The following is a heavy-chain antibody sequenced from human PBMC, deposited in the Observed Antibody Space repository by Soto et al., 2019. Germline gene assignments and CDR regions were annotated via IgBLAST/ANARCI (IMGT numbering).Heavy chain of an antibody. V-gene: IGHV3-21*01. D-gene: IGHD3-10*01. Sequence: GGSMSLSCGASGGTFSSYSVNWVRQAPGKGLEWVSSISSSSSYIYYADSVKGRFTTSRDNAKNSLYLQMDSLRAEDTAVCYCATDSGYGSGNSVNHYLDYWGHGTLVTVSS. CDR1: GGTFSSYS. CDR2: ISSSSSYI. J-gene: IGHJ4*01. CDR3: ATDSGYGSGNSVNHYLDY.